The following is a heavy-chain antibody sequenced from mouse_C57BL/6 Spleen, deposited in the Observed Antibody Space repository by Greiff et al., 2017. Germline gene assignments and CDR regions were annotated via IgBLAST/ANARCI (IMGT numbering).Heavy chain of an antibody. V-gene: IGHV1-59*01. Sequence: QVQLQQPGAELVRPGTSVKLSCKASGYTFTSYWMHWVKQRPGQGLEWIGVIDPSDSYTNYTQKFKGKATLTVDTSSSTAYMQLSSLTSEASAVYYCARENAMDYWGQGTSVTVSS. CDR1: GYTFTSYW. CDR2: IDPSDSYT. J-gene: IGHJ4*01. CDR3: ARENAMDY.